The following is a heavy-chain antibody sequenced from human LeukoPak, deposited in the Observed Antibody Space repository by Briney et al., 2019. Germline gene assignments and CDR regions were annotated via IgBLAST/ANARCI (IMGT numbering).Heavy chain of an antibody. Sequence: PGGSLRLSCAASGFTFSSYAMSWVRQAPGKGLEWVSAISGSGGSTYYADSVKGRFTISRDNFKNTLYLQMNSLRAEDTAVYYCAKRDSSSWYYFDYWGQGTLVTVSS. CDR1: GFTFSSYA. J-gene: IGHJ4*02. CDR3: AKRDSSSWYYFDY. V-gene: IGHV3-23*01. CDR2: ISGSGGST. D-gene: IGHD6-13*01.